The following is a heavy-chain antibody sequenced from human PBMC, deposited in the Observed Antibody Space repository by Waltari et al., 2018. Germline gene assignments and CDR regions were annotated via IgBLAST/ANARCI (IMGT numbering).Heavy chain of an antibody. CDR1: GFTFSSYA. D-gene: IGHD5-12*01. J-gene: IGHJ4*02. V-gene: IGHV3-30-3*01. CDR3: ASSGYDVIDY. Sequence: QVQLVESGGGVVQPGRSLRLSCAASGFTFSSYAMHWVRQAPGKGLEWVAVISYDGSNKYYADSVKGRFTISRDNSKNTLYLQMNSLRAEDTAVYYCASSGYDVIDYWGQGTLVTVSS. CDR2: ISYDGSNK.